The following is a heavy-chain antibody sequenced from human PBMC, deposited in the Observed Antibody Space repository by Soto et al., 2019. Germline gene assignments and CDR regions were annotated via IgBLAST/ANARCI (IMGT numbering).Heavy chain of an antibody. J-gene: IGHJ4*02. CDR3: ARDGGPVIMTFDS. D-gene: IGHD3-16*01. CDR2: ISGTSGRT. V-gene: IGHV3-23*01. Sequence: EVQLLESGGGLVQPGGSLRLSCAASGFIFSDYAMSWVRHVPGKGLQWVSVISGTSGRTEYADSVRGRFTISRDNSKNPLYLDIDSLRADDTAVYYCARDGGPVIMTFDSGGPGTLVHVSS. CDR1: GFIFSDYA.